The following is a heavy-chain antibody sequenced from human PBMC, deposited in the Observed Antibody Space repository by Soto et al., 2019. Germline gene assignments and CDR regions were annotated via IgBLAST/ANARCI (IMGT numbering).Heavy chain of an antibody. J-gene: IGHJ6*02. CDR1: GGTFSSDA. D-gene: IGHD1-7*01. V-gene: IGHV1-69*01. CDR3: ARGGRYNWNYVNFYYYGMDV. Sequence: QVQLVQSGAEVKKPGSSVKVSCKASGGTFSSDAISWVRQAPGQGLEWMGGIIPIFGTANYAQKFQGRVTITADESTSTAYMELSSLRSEDTAVYYCARGGRYNWNYVNFYYYGMDVWGQGTTVTVSS. CDR2: IIPIFGTA.